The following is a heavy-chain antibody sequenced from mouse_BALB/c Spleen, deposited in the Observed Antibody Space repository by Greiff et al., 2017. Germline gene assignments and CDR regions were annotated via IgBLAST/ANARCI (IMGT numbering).Heavy chain of an antibody. Sequence: VKVVESGAELVRPGSSVKISCKASGYAFSSYWMNWVKQRPGQGLEWIGQIYPGDGDTNYNGKFKGKATLTADKSSSTAYMQLSSLTSEDSAVYFCARYPFYYYGSSYVGYFDYWGQGTTLTVSS. CDR2: IYPGDGDT. CDR1: GYAFSSYW. D-gene: IGHD1-1*01. V-gene: IGHV1-80*01. J-gene: IGHJ2*01. CDR3: ARYPFYYYGSSYVGYFDY.